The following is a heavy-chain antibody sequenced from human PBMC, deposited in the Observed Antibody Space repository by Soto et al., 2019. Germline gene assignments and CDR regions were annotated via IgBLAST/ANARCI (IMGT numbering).Heavy chain of an antibody. J-gene: IGHJ5*02. D-gene: IGHD5-18*01. CDR1: GFSLSNAGMG. CDR3: ARAVDRAISDIWFDP. V-gene: IGHV2-26*01. CDR2: IFSSDEK. Sequence: GPTLVNPTETLTLTCTVSGFSLSNAGMGVSWIRQPPGKALEWLAHIFSSDEKSYRTSLETRLTVSKDTSKSQVVLTMTNMDPFDTATYYCARAVDRAISDIWFDPWGQGTQVTVSS.